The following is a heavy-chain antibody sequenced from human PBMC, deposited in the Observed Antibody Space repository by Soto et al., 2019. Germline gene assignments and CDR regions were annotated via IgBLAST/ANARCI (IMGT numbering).Heavy chain of an antibody. CDR2: IDPKSGDT. J-gene: IGHJ5*02. CDR1: EYSFTGHY. D-gene: IGHD3-22*01. CDR3: ARDYDKSGYDYFDP. Sequence: GASVKVSCKXSEYSFTGHYLHWVRQAPGQGLEWMGWIDPKSGDTKYAPKLQDRVTMTRDTSISTAYMDLSSLRYDDTAVYYCARDYDKSGYDYFDPWGQGTLVTVSS. V-gene: IGHV1-2*02.